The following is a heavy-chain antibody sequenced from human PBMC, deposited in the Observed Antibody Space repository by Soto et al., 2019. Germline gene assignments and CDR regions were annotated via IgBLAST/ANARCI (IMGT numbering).Heavy chain of an antibody. CDR3: ARGNHRWLQLWYFDL. V-gene: IGHV1-69*12. CDR1: AGTFSNYP. Sequence: QVQLVQSGAEVKKPGSSVKVSCKASAGTFSNYPISWVRQAPGQGLEWMGGIIPIFGTVNYAQKFQGRVTITADEYTSTAYMELSSLRSEDTSVYYCARGNHRWLQLWYFDLWGRGTLVTVSS. CDR2: IIPIFGTV. D-gene: IGHD5-12*01. J-gene: IGHJ2*01.